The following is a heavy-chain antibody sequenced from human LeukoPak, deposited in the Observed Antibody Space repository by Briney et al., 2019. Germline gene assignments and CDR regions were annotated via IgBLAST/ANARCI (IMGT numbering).Heavy chain of an antibody. V-gene: IGHV1-18*01. CDR2: ISAYNGNT. CDR1: GYTFTSYG. J-gene: IGHJ5*02. D-gene: IGHD3-10*01. Sequence: ASVKVSCKASGYTFTSYGISWVRQAPGQGLEWMGWISAYNGNTNYAQKLQGRVTMTTDTSTSTAYMELRSLRSDDTAVYYCARGPMCGSGTLDWFDPWGQGTLVTVSS. CDR3: ARGPMCGSGTLDWFDP.